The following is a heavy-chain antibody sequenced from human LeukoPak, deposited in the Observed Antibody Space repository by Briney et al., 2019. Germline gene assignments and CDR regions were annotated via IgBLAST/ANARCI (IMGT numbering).Heavy chain of an antibody. J-gene: IGHJ4*02. CDR2: IYYSGST. CDR1: GGSISSGDYY. Sequence: SQTLSLTCTVSGGSISSGDYYWSWLRQPPGKGLEWIGYIYYSGSTYYNPSLKSRVTISVDTSKNQFSLKLSSVTAADTAMYYCARASLKYYFDYWGQGTLVTVSS. V-gene: IGHV4-30-4*01. CDR3: ARASLKYYFDY.